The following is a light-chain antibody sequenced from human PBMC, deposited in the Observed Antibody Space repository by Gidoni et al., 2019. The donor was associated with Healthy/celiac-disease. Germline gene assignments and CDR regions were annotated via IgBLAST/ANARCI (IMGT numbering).Light chain of an antibody. CDR2: GAS. J-gene: IGKJ4*01. V-gene: IGKV3-15*01. CDR1: QSVSSK. CDR3: QQYNNLPIT. Sequence: EIVITQSPATLSVSPGERATLPCRASQSVSSKLAWYQQKPGQAPRLLIYGASTRDTGIPARFSGSGSGTEFTLTISSLQSEDFAFYYCQQYNNLPITFGAGTKVEIK.